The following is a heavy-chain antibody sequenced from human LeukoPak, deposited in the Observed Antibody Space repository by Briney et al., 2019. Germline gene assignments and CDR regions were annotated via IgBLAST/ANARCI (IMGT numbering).Heavy chain of an antibody. Sequence: PSETLSLTCTVSGGSISTYYWSWIRQPPGKGLEWIGYIYYSGSTNYNPSPKSRVTISVDTSKKQFSLKLSSVTAEDTAVYYCARQPISGSYWGYFDYWGQGTLVTVSS. D-gene: IGHD1-26*01. CDR3: ARQPISGSYWGYFDY. J-gene: IGHJ4*02. CDR2: IYYSGST. CDR1: GGSISTYY. V-gene: IGHV4-59*08.